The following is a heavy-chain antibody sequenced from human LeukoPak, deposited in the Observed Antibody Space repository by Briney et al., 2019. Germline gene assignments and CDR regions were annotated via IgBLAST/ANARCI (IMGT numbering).Heavy chain of an antibody. CDR2: IYYSGST. V-gene: IGHV4-59*01. J-gene: IGHJ3*02. CDR3: ARDPAAGYDAFDI. D-gene: IGHD6-13*01. CDR1: GGSISSYY. Sequence: KPSETLSLTCTVSGGSISSYYWSWIRQPPGKGLEWIGYIYYSGSTNYNPSLKSRVTISVDTSKNQFSLKLSSVTAADTAVYYCARDPAAGYDAFDIWGQGTMVTVSS.